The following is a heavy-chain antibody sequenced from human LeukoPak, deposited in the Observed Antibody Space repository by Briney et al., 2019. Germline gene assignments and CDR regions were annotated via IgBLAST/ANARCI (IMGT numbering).Heavy chain of an antibody. CDR3: ARVKWEAARPYFDY. J-gene: IGHJ4*02. CDR1: GGSISSYY. V-gene: IGHV4-59*12. Sequence: PSETLSLTCTVSGGSISSYYWSWIRQPPGKGLEWIGYIYYSGSTNYNPSLKSRVTISVDTSKNQFSLKLSSVTAADTAVYYCARVKWEAARPYFDYWGQGTLVTVSS. CDR2: IYYSGST. D-gene: IGHD6-6*01.